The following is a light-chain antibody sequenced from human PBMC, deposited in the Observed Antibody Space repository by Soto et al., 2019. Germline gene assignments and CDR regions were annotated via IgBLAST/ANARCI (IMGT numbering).Light chain of an antibody. CDR1: QSVSSN. J-gene: IGKJ1*01. V-gene: IGKV3-15*01. Sequence: EIVITQSPATLSVSPGERATLSCRASQSVSSNLAWYQQKPGQAPRLPIYGASTRATGIPARFSGSGSGTEFTLTISSLQSEDFAVYYCQQYNNWPPWTFGQGTKVEIK. CDR3: QQYNNWPPWT. CDR2: GAS.